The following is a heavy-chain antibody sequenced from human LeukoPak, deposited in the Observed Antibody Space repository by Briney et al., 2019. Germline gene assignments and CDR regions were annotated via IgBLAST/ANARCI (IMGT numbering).Heavy chain of an antibody. Sequence: SETLSLTCTVSGVSISSQYWSWIRQPPGKGLEWIGYSYYTGSTNYNPSLKSRVTISVDTSKNQFSLKLSSVTAADTAVYYCARLERRQEAFDIWGQGTMVTVSS. V-gene: IGHV4-59*08. CDR3: ARLERRQEAFDI. CDR1: GVSISSQY. CDR2: SYYTGST. J-gene: IGHJ3*02. D-gene: IGHD1-1*01.